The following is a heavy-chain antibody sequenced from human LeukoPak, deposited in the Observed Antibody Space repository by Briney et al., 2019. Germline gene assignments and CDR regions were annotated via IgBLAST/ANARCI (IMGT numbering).Heavy chain of an antibody. V-gene: IGHV3-30-3*01. CDR1: GFTFSSYA. CDR2: ISYDGSNK. J-gene: IGHJ4*02. CDR3: ARAAPVDY. Sequence: PGGSLRLSCAASGFTFSSYAMHWVRQAPGKGLEWVAVISYDGSNKYYADSVKGRFTISRDNSKNTLYLQMNSLRAEDTAVYYCARAAPVDYWGQGTLVTVSS.